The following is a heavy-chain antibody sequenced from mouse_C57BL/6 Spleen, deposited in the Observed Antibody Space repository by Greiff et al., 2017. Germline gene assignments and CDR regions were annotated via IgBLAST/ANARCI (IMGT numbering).Heavy chain of an antibody. CDR2: INPSSGYT. Sequence: VQLQQSGAELAKPGASVTLSCKASGYTFTSYWMHWVKQRPGQGLEWIGYINPSSGYTKYNQKFKDKATLTADESSSTAYMQLRSQTYEDSAVYYWAQEEGNSNWGQGTLVTVSA. CDR3: AQEEGNSN. V-gene: IGHV1-7*01. J-gene: IGHJ3*01. CDR1: GYTFTSYW.